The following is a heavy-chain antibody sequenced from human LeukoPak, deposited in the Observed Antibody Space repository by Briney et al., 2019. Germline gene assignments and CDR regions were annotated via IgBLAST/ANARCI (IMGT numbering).Heavy chain of an antibody. D-gene: IGHD6-19*01. V-gene: IGHV4-34*01. Sequence: PSETLSLTCAVYGASFSGYYWSWIRQPPGKGLEWIGEITHSGSTNYNPSLKSRVTISVDTSKNQFSLKLSSVTAADTAVYYCARVTGAANDAFDIWGQGTMVTVSS. J-gene: IGHJ3*02. CDR1: GASFSGYY. CDR3: ARVTGAANDAFDI. CDR2: ITHSGST.